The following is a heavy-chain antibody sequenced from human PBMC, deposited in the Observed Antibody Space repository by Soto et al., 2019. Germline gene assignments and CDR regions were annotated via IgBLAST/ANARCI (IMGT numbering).Heavy chain of an antibody. D-gene: IGHD1-1*01. V-gene: IGHV3-30*04. CDR2: IAYDGRNK. CDR3: ARELERVFDY. CDR1: GFTFSSYA. J-gene: IGHJ4*02. Sequence: GGSLRLSCAASGFTFSSYAMHWVRQAPGKGLEWVAVIAYDGRNKYYADSVKGRFTISRDNSKNTLYLQMNSLRIEDTAVYYCARELERVFDYWGQGSLVTVSS.